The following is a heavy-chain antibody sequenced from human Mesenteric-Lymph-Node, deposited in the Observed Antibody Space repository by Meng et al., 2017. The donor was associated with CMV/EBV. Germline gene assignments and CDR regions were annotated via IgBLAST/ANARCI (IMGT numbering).Heavy chain of an antibody. J-gene: IGHJ6*02. CDR1: GFTFSSYA. CDR3: AKDGIAAAGYPYYYYGMDV. CDR2: MSGSGGST. Sequence: GGSLRLSCAASGFTFSSYAMSWVRQAPGKGLEWVSAMSGSGGSTYYADSVKGRFTISRDNSKNTLYLQMNSLRAEDTAVYYCAKDGIAAAGYPYYYYGMDVWGQGTTVTVSS. D-gene: IGHD6-13*01. V-gene: IGHV3-23*01.